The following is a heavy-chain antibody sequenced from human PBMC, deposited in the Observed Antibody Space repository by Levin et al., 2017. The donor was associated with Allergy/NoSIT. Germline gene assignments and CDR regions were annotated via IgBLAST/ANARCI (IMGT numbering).Heavy chain of an antibody. Sequence: SETLSLTCAVYGGSFSGYYWSWIRQPPGKGLEWIGEINHSGSTNYNPSLKSRVTISVDTSKNQFSLKLSSVTAADTAVYYCARVYCTNGVCYTRTFDYWGQGTLVTVSS. V-gene: IGHV4-34*01. J-gene: IGHJ4*02. CDR1: GGSFSGYY. D-gene: IGHD2-8*01. CDR2: INHSGST. CDR3: ARVYCTNGVCYTRTFDY.